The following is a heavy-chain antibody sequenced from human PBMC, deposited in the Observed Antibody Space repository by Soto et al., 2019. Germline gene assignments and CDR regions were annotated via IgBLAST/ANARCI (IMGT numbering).Heavy chain of an antibody. CDR1: GFTLSSYS. CDR3: VRVGLKFILGGEVFEV. Sequence: DVYLVESGGGLVQPGGSLRLSCTASGFTLSSYSMNWVRQAPGKGQEWVSHISSNSDTVDYADSVKGRFTISRDKARNSLSMQMHSLRAEDMAVYFSVRVGLKFILGGEVFEVWGQGTGVTVSS. J-gene: IGHJ1*01. D-gene: IGHD3-3*02. V-gene: IGHV3-48*01. CDR2: ISSNSDTV.